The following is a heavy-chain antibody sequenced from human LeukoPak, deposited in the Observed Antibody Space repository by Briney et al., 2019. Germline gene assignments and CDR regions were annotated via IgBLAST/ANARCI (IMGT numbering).Heavy chain of an antibody. CDR2: ISSSSTI. V-gene: IGHV3-48*04. CDR3: ARDRYGDYVIEV. D-gene: IGHD4-17*01. CDR1: GFTSSSYS. Sequence: GGSLRLSCAASGFTSSSYSMNWVRQAPGKGLEWVSYISSSSTIYYADSVEGRFTISRDNAKNSLYLQMNSLRAEDTAVYYCARDRYGDYVIEVWGQGTLVTVSS. J-gene: IGHJ4*02.